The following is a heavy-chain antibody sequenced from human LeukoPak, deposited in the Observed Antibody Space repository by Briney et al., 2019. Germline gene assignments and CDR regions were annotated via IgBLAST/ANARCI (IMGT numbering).Heavy chain of an antibody. CDR2: IYHSGST. V-gene: IGHV4-34*01. CDR1: GGSFSGYY. Sequence: SETLSLTCAVYGGSFSGYYWSWIRQPPGKGLEWIGEIYHSGSTNYNPSLKSRVTISVDKSKNQFSLKLSSVTAADTAVYYCARVAAAGTDPYYYYYYYMDVWGKGTTVTVSS. D-gene: IGHD6-13*01. CDR3: ARVAAAGTDPYYYYYYYMDV. J-gene: IGHJ6*03.